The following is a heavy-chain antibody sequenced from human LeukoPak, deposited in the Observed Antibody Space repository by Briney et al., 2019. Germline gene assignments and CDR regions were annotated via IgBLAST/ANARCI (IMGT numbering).Heavy chain of an antibody. V-gene: IGHV3-9*01. D-gene: IGHD6-19*01. CDR1: GFTFDDCV. CDR2: ISWNRAFI. J-gene: IGHJ4*02. CDR3: VKGATTGWYYFDY. Sequence: GRSLRLSCKASGFTFDDCVMHWVRQAPGKGLEWVSTISWNRAFIVYADSVKGRFTISRDSAKNSLYLQMDSLRAEDTASYYCVKGATTGWYYFDYWGQGTQVTVSS.